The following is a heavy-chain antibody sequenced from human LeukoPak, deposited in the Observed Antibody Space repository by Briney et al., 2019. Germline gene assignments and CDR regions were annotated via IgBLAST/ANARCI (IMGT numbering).Heavy chain of an antibody. CDR3: ARVAVAGNDY. J-gene: IGHJ4*02. CDR2: ISSSSSYI. CDR1: GFTFSSYS. V-gene: IGHV3-21*01. Sequence: TGGSLRRSCAASGFTFSSYSMNWVRQAPGKGLEWVSSISSSSSYIYYADSVKGRFTISRDNAKNSLYLQMNSLRAEDTAVYYCARVAVAGNDYWGQGTLVTVSS. D-gene: IGHD6-19*01.